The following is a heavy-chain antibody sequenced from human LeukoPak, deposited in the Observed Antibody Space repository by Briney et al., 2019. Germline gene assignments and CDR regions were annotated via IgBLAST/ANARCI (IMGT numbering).Heavy chain of an antibody. V-gene: IGHV1-18*01. CDR3: ARIGPPSPLYYYYYYGMDV. CDR2: ISAYNGNT. Sequence: ASVKVSCKASGYTFTSYGISWVRQAPGQGLEWMGWISAYNGNTNYAQKLQGRVTMTTDTSTSTAYMELRRLRSDDTAVYYCARIGPPSPLYYYYYYGMDVWGQGTTVTVSS. J-gene: IGHJ6*02. CDR1: GYTFTSYG.